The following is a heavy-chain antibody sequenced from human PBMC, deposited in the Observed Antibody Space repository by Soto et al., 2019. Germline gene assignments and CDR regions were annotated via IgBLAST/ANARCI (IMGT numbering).Heavy chain of an antibody. CDR3: ARFPPYCGGDCSAGFAFDI. CDR1: GYSFTSYW. D-gene: IGHD2-21*02. V-gene: IGHV5-51*01. CDR2: IYPGDSDT. Sequence: GESLKISCKGSGYSFTSYWISWVRQMPGKGLEWMGIIYPGDSDTRYSPSFQGQVTISADKSISTAYLQWSSLKASDTAMYYFARFPPYCGGDCSAGFAFDIWGQGTMVTVSS. J-gene: IGHJ3*02.